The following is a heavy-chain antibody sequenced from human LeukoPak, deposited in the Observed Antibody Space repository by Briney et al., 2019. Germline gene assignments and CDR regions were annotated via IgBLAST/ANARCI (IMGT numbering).Heavy chain of an antibody. CDR3: ARDWTLNY. CDR1: GFTFSSYA. V-gene: IGHV3-30-3*01. J-gene: IGHJ4*02. D-gene: IGHD3/OR15-3a*01. Sequence: GGSLRLSCAASGFTFSSYAMHWVRQAPGKGLEWVAVVSFDGDNKYYTDSVKDRFTISRDNSQNTLYLQLNSLRAEDTAVYYCARDWTLNYWGQGTLVTVSS. CDR2: VSFDGDNK.